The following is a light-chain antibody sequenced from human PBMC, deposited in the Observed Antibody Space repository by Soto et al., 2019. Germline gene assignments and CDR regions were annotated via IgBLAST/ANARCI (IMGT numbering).Light chain of an antibody. J-gene: IGKJ5*01. CDR1: QGVGSR. Sequence: EIVLTQSPGTLSLSPGDRATLSCWASQGVGSRLAWYQQKPGQAPRLLISGASSRATGIPDRFSGSGSATDFTLTISRLEPEDFALYYCQRYGTSPITFGQGTRLEI. V-gene: IGKV3-20*01. CDR2: GAS. CDR3: QRYGTSPIT.